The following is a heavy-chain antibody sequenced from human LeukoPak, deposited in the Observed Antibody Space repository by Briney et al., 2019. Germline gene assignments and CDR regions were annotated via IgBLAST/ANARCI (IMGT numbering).Heavy chain of an antibody. CDR2: ISAYNGNT. V-gene: IGHV1-18*04. J-gene: IGHJ4*02. CDR1: GYTFTDYY. D-gene: IGHD3-10*01. CDR3: ARDPVVRGVIIDY. Sequence: ASAKVSCKVSGYTFTDYYIHWVQQAPGQGLEWMGWISAYNGNTNYAQKLQGRVTITTDTSTSTAYMELRSLRSDDTAVYYCARDPVVRGVIIDYWGQGTLVTVSS.